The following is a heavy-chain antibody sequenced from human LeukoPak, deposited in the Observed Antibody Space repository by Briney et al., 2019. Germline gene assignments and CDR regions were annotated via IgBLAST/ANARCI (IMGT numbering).Heavy chain of an antibody. CDR1: GFTFSSYA. V-gene: IGHV3-64*01. CDR2: ISGSGGTT. Sequence: QSGGSLRLSCAASGFTFSSYAMYWVRQAPGKGLEYVSAISGSGGTTYYIKSVKGRFTISRDNSKNTLYLQMGGLRAEDMAVYYCARGGGYNWNWGYAFDIWGQGTMVTVSS. J-gene: IGHJ3*02. D-gene: IGHD1-7*01. CDR3: ARGGGYNWNWGYAFDI.